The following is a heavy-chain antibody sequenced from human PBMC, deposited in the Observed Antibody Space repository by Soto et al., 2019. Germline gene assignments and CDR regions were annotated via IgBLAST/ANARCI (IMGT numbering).Heavy chain of an antibody. Sequence: ASVKVSCKASGYTFTSYGISWVRQAPGQGLEWMGWISAYNGNTNYAQKLQGRVTMTTDTSTSTAYMELRSLRSDDTAVYYCARVKGHYYDSSGYPEDIWGQGTMVTVS. CDR3: ARVKGHYYDSSGYPEDI. CDR2: ISAYNGNT. D-gene: IGHD3-22*01. V-gene: IGHV1-18*04. CDR1: GYTFTSYG. J-gene: IGHJ3*02.